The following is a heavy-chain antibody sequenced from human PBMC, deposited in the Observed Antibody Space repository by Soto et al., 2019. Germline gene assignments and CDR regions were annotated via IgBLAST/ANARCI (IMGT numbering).Heavy chain of an antibody. V-gene: IGHV1-2*04. CDR1: GYTFTGYY. D-gene: IGHD5-12*01. J-gene: IGHJ6*02. CDR2: INPNSGGT. CDR3: ARGRGYDPGRRDYGMEV. Sequence: ASVKVSCKASGYTFTGYYMHWVRQAPGQGLEWMGWINPNSGGTNYAQKFQGWVTMTRDTSISTAYMELSRLRSDDTAVYYCARGRGYDPGRRDYGMEVWGQGTTVTVSS.